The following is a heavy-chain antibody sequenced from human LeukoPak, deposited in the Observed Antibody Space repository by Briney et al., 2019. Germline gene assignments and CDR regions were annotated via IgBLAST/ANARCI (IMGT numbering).Heavy chain of an antibody. V-gene: IGHV1-2*02. Sequence: ASVKVSCKASGYTFTSYGISWVRQAPGQGLEWMGWINPNSGGTNYAQKFQGRVTMTRDTSISTAYMELSRLRSDDTAVYYCARVYYGSGSGYYFDYWGQGTLVTVSS. CDR2: INPNSGGT. CDR3: ARVYYGSGSGYYFDY. D-gene: IGHD3-10*01. CDR1: GYTFTSYG. J-gene: IGHJ4*02.